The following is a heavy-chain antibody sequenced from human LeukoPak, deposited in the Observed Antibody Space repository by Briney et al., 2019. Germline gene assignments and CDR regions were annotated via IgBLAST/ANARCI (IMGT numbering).Heavy chain of an antibody. V-gene: IGHV3-20*04. Sequence: GGSLRLSCAASGFTFDDYAMSWVRQTPGKGPEWVSGTNWDGGRTGYADSVKGRFTISRDNAKNSLYLQMNSLRAEDTAVYYCARGGLDYWGQGTLVTVSS. CDR3: ARGGLDY. J-gene: IGHJ4*02. CDR1: GFTFDDYA. CDR2: TNWDGGRT.